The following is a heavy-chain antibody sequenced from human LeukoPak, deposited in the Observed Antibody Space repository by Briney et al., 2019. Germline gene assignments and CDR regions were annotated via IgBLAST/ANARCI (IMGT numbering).Heavy chain of an antibody. J-gene: IGHJ4*02. CDR1: GLTFSSYA. D-gene: IGHD3-16*01. CDR2: ITGSGGRT. Sequence: PGGSLRLSCAASGLTFSSYAMSWVRQAPGKGLEWDSTITGSGGRTYYADSVKGRFTISRDNAKNSLYLQMNSLRAEDTAVYYCARGEDNADEYLREDYWGQGILVTVSS. CDR3: ARGEDNADEYLREDY. V-gene: IGHV3-23*01.